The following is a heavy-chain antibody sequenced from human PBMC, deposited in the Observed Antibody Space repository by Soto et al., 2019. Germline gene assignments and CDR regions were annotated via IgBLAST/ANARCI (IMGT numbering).Heavy chain of an antibody. V-gene: IGHV4-61*01. J-gene: IGHJ4*02. Sequence: SETLSLTCTVSGGSVSSGSYYWSWIRQPPGKGLEWIGYIYYSGSTNYNPSLKSRVTISVDTSKNQFSLKLSSVTAADTAVYYCAMDSGSYVPVGYWGQGTLVTVSS. CDR3: AMDSGSYVPVGY. D-gene: IGHD3-10*01. CDR2: IYYSGST. CDR1: GGSVSSGSYY.